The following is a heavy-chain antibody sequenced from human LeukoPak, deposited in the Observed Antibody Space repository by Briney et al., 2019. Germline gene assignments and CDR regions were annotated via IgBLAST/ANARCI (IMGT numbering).Heavy chain of an antibody. Sequence: GASVKVSCKPYGYRFANYGISWVRQATGQGLEWMGWISGYEDKANYAQKFQGRVTLTVDVSTSTAYLEMRSLTFDDTAVYYCVREDFGVVYPDHWGQGTLVIVSS. V-gene: IGHV1-18*01. CDR3: VREDFGVVYPDH. J-gene: IGHJ4*02. D-gene: IGHD3-3*01. CDR2: ISGYEDKA. CDR1: GYRFANYG.